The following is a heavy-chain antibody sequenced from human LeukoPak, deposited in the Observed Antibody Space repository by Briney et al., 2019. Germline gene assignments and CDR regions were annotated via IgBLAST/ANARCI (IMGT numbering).Heavy chain of an antibody. V-gene: IGHV5-51*01. CDR3: ARHRTMINWFDP. D-gene: IGHD3-22*01. Sequence: GESLKISCKGSGHGFTSYWIAWVRQMPGKGLEWMGIIYPGDSDTRYSPSFQGQVTISADRSTSTAYLHWSSLKASDTAMYYCARHRTMINWFDPWGQGTLVTVSS. CDR1: GHGFTSYW. CDR2: IYPGDSDT. J-gene: IGHJ5*02.